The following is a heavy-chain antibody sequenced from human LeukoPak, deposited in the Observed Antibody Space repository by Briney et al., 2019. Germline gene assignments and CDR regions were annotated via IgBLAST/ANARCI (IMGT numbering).Heavy chain of an antibody. Sequence: ASVKVSCKASGYTFTSYGISWVRQAPGQGLEWMGWISAYNGNTNDAQKLQGRVTMTTDTSTSTAYMELRSLRSDDTAVYYCARVNFGSGWINWFDPWGQGTLVTVSS. CDR1: GYTFTSYG. V-gene: IGHV1-18*01. J-gene: IGHJ5*02. CDR2: ISAYNGNT. D-gene: IGHD6-19*01. CDR3: ARVNFGSGWINWFDP.